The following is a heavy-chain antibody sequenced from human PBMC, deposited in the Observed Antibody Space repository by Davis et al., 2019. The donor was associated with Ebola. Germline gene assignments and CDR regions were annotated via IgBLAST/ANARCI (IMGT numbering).Heavy chain of an antibody. CDR3: ARDNGGSSPHYYYYYYGMDV. CDR2: ISAYNGNT. V-gene: IGHV1-18*01. J-gene: IGHJ6*02. D-gene: IGHD6-6*01. CDR1: GGTFSSYG. Sequence: ASVKVSCKASGGTFSSYGISWVRQAPGQGLEWMGWISAYNGNTNYAQKLQGRVTMTTDTSTSTAYMGLRSLRSDDTAVYYCARDNGGSSPHYYYYYYGMDVWGQGTTVTVSS.